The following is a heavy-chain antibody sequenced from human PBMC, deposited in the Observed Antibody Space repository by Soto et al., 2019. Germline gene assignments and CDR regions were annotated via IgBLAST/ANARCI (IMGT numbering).Heavy chain of an antibody. V-gene: IGHV3-33*01. D-gene: IGHD3-22*01. CDR3: ARDTYYYDSSGFDY. Sequence: VQLVESGGGVVQPGRSLRLSCAASGFTFSSYGMHWVRQAPGKGLEWVAVIWYDGSNKYYADSVKGRFTISRDNSKNTLYLQMNSLRAEDTAVYYCARDTYYYDSSGFDYWGQGTLVTVSS. CDR2: IWYDGSNK. J-gene: IGHJ4*02. CDR1: GFTFSSYG.